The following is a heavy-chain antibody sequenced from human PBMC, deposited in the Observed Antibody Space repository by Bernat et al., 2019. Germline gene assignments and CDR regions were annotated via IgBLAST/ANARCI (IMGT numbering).Heavy chain of an antibody. D-gene: IGHD1-7*01. CDR1: GFSPSTSGVG. J-gene: IGHJ4*02. V-gene: IGHV2-5*02. CDR3: ATRLPLGGYGNYGRFDY. Sequence: QITLKESGPTLVKPTQTLTLTCTFSGFSPSTSGVGVGWIRQPPGKALEWLALIYWDDDKRYSPSLKSRLTIAKDTSKNQVVLTMTSLDPVDTATYYCATRLPLGGYGNYGRFDYWGQGALVTVSS. CDR2: IYWDDDK.